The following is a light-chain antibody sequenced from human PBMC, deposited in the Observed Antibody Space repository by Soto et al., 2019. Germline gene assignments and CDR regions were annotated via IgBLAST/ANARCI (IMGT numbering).Light chain of an antibody. V-gene: IGLV2-14*01. CDR1: SSDVGGYNY. CDR2: DVS. CDR3: SSYTSSSTPYV. Sequence: QSALTKPASVSGSPGQSITISCTGTSSDVGGYNYVSWYQQHPGKAPKLMIYDVSNRPLGVCNRFSGSKSGNTASLTISGLQAEDEADYYCSSYTSSSTPYVFGTGTKLTVL. J-gene: IGLJ1*01.